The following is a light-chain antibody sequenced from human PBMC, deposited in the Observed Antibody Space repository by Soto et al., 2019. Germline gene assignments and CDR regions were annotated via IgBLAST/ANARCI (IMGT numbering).Light chain of an antibody. J-gene: IGKJ1*01. Sequence: EIVLTQSPGTLSLSPGDRATLSCRASQSIRSSYLAWYQQKPGQTPRLLIDGVSTRATGITDRFSGSGSGTDFTITISRLEPEDFAVYYCQQYGSSIRTFGQGTKVEIK. CDR2: GVS. CDR1: QSIRSSY. V-gene: IGKV3-20*01. CDR3: QQYGSSIRT.